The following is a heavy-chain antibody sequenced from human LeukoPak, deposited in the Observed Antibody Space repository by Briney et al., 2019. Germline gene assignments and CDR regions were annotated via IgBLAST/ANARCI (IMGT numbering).Heavy chain of an antibody. Sequence: SETLSLTCAVYGGFFSGYYWRWIRQPPGKGVEWSGEINHSGSTNYNPSLKSRVTISVDTSKNQFSLKLSSVTAADPAVYYCASQYRGDSSGYYYGSPDWFDPWGQGTLVTVSS. CDR3: ASQYRGDSSGYYYGSPDWFDP. D-gene: IGHD3-22*01. J-gene: IGHJ5*02. CDR1: GGFFSGYY. CDR2: INHSGST. V-gene: IGHV4-34*01.